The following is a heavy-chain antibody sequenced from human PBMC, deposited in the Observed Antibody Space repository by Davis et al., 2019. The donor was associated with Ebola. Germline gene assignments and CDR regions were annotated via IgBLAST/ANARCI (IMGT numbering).Heavy chain of an antibody. J-gene: IGHJ4*02. D-gene: IGHD1/OR15-1a*01. CDR1: GFTFDDYA. CDR3: ARALTTGTTPYYFDY. V-gene: IGHV3-7*01. Sequence: GGSLRLSCAASGFTFDDYAMHWVRQAPGKGLEWVANIKQDGSEKYYVDSVKGRFTISRDNAKNSLYLQMNSLRAEDTAVYYCARALTTGTTPYYFDYWGQGTLVTVSS. CDR2: IKQDGSEK.